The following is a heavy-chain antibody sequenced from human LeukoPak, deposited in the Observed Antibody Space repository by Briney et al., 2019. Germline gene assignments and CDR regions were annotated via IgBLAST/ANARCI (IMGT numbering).Heavy chain of an antibody. J-gene: IGHJ4*02. CDR2: IKQDGSEK. CDR1: GFTFSSYW. V-gene: IGHV3-7*01. CDR3: ALGYCSSTSCYRAIYFDY. Sequence: GGSLRLSCAAPGFTFSSYWMSWVRQAPGKGLEGVANIKQDGSEKYYVDSVKGRFTISRDNAKNSLYLQMNSLRAEDTAVYYCALGYCSSTSCYRAIYFDYWGQGTLVTVSS. D-gene: IGHD2-2*01.